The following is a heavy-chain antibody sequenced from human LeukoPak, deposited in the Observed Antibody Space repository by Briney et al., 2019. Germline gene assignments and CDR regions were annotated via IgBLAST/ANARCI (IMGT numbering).Heavy chain of an antibody. V-gene: IGHV3-23*01. D-gene: IGHD3-10*01. CDR1: GFTFSNYA. CDR2: ISGSGGGT. J-gene: IGHJ4*02. CDR3: AKDPDGSGSYFYY. Sequence: PGGSLRLSCAASGFTFSNYAMSWVRQAPRKGLEWVSGISGSGGGTYYADSVKGRFTISRDNSKNTLYLQMNSLRAEDTAVYYCAKDPDGSGSYFYYWGQGTLVTVSS.